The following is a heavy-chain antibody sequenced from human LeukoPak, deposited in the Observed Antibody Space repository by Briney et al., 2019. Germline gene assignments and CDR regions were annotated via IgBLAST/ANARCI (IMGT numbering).Heavy chain of an antibody. J-gene: IGHJ5*02. CDR2: IYYSGST. Sequence: SETLSLTCTVSGGSISSSGYYWGWIRQPPGKGLERIASIYYSGSTYYNPSLKSRVTISVDTSKNQLSLELSSLTAADTAVYYCARHEYSGSYYGLSWFDPWGQGTLVTVSS. CDR1: GGSISSSGYY. V-gene: IGHV4-39*01. D-gene: IGHD1-26*01. CDR3: ARHEYSGSYYGLSWFDP.